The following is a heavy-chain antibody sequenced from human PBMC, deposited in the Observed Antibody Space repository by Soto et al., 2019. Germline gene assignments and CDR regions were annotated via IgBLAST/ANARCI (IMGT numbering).Heavy chain of an antibody. J-gene: IGHJ5*02. CDR1: GGSISSYY. V-gene: IGHV4-59*12. CDR2: IYYSGST. Sequence: SETLSLTCTVSGGSISSYYWSWIRQPPGKGLEWIGYIYYSGSTNYNPSLKSRVTISVDTSKNSLYLQMNSLRAEDTAVYYCARDREAYDYVWGSPVDPWGQGTLVTVSS. D-gene: IGHD3-16*01. CDR3: ARDREAYDYVWGSPVDP.